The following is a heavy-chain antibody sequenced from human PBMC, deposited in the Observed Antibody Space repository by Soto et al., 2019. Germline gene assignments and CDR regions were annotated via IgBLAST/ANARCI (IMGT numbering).Heavy chain of an antibody. V-gene: IGHV4-30-4*01. CDR1: GGSISSGDYY. CDR2: IYYSGST. Sequence: QVQLQESGPGLVKPSQTLSLTCTVSGGSISSGDYYWSWIRQPPGKGLGWIGYIYYSGSTYYNPYLQSRVTISVDTSKNQFSPKLSSGTAADPAVYDCATGGVLQIYSWFDHWGQGTLVTVSS. D-gene: IGHD3-10*01. J-gene: IGHJ5*02. CDR3: ATGGVLQIYSWFDH.